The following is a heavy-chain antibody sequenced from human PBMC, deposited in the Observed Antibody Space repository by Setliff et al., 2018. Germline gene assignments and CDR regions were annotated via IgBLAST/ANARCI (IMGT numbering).Heavy chain of an antibody. CDR2: IYSGGST. CDR1: GFTVSSNY. V-gene: IGHV3-53*01. Sequence: GGSLRLSCAASGFTVSSNYMSWVRQAPGKGLEWVSVIYSGGSTYYADSVKGRFTISRDNAKNSLYLQMNSLRAEDTAVYYCARDPRYGLGSYSGSIKYGVDVWGQGTTVTVSS. CDR3: ARDPRYGLGSYSGSIKYGVDV. D-gene: IGHD3-10*01. J-gene: IGHJ6*02.